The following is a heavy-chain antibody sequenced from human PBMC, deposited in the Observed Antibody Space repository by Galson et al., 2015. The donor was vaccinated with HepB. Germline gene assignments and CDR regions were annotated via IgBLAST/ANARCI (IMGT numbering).Heavy chain of an antibody. V-gene: IGHV3-23*01. CDR3: AKTSYCDGGPCFSGYFDS. Sequence: SLRLSCAAPGITFSTYVMSWVRQAPGKGLEWVSSIVGSGESTFYADSVKGRFTISRDNSRNTLYLQMNRLRADDTAIYYCAKTSYCDGGPCFSGYFDSWGQGTLVAVS. CDR1: GITFSTYV. CDR2: IVGSGEST. J-gene: IGHJ4*02. D-gene: IGHD2-21*01.